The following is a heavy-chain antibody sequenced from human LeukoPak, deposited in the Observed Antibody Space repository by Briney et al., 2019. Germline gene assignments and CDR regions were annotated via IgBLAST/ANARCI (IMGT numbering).Heavy chain of an antibody. V-gene: IGHV4-61*05. Sequence: TSETLSLTCTVSGGSISSSSYYWGWIRQPPGKGLEWIAYISDIGSINYNPSLKSRVTISLDTSKNQFSLKLSSVTAADTAVYYCAGHHPRNTVDFWGQGTLVTVSS. CDR3: AGHHPRNTVDF. J-gene: IGHJ4*02. CDR1: GGSISSSSYY. CDR2: ISDIGSI. D-gene: IGHD2-8*02.